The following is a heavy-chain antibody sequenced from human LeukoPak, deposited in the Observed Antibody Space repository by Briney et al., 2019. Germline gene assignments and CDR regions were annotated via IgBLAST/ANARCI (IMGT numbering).Heavy chain of an antibody. CDR2: INSDGSST. CDR1: GFTFSSYW. CDR3: ARVAKVGAGVAFDI. J-gene: IGHJ3*02. D-gene: IGHD1-26*01. Sequence: GRTLRLSCAASGFTFSSYWMHWVRQAPGKGLVWVSRINSDGSSTSYADSVKGRFTISRDNAKNTLYLQMNSLRAEDTAVYYCARVAKVGAGVAFDIWGQGTMVTVSS. V-gene: IGHV3-74*01.